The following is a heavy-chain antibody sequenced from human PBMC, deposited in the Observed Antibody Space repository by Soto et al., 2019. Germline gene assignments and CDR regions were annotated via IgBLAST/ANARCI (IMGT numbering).Heavy chain of an antibody. CDR2: VSGYNGNT. Sequence: QVRLVQSETEVKKPGASVKVSCKASGYIFTNYDITWVRQAPGQGLEWMGGVSGYNGNTKYAQKFQDRVTMTTDTSTSTVYMELRSLRSEDTAVYYCARFGSAPYYYYGVDVWGQGTTVFVSS. J-gene: IGHJ6*02. D-gene: IGHD3-10*01. CDR3: ARFGSAPYYYYGVDV. CDR1: GYIFTNYD. V-gene: IGHV1-18*01.